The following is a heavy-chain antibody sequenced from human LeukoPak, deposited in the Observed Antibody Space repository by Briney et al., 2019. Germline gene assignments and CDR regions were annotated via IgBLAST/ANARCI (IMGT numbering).Heavy chain of an antibody. CDR3: ARVYDFWSRDTNWFDP. D-gene: IGHD3-3*01. Sequence: PWETLSLTCTVSGGSISSYYWSWIRQPSGKGLEWIGYIYYSGSTNYNPSLKSRVTISVDTSKNQFSLKLSSVTAADTAAYYCARVYDFWSRDTNWFDPWGQGTLVTVSS. J-gene: IGHJ5*02. CDR1: GGSISSYY. V-gene: IGHV4-59*01. CDR2: IYYSGST.